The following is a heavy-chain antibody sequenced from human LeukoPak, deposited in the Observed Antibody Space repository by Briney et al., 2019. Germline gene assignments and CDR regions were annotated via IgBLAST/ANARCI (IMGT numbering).Heavy chain of an antibody. D-gene: IGHD1-26*01. CDR3: AKNRGAGSHYYYHMNV. CDR1: GFPFTSSA. Sequence: GGSLRLSCAASGFPFTSSAICWVRQAPGKGLEWLALISNDGSEKYCVDSVTGRFTLSRDNSKNTFYLQLNSLRVEDTAVYYCAKNRGAGSHYYYHMNVWGKGTTVTVSS. CDR2: ISNDGSEK. J-gene: IGHJ6*03. V-gene: IGHV3-30*18.